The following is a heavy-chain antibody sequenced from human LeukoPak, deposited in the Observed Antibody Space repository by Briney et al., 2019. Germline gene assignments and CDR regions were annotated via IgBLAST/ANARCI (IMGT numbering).Heavy chain of an antibody. CDR3: ARNRAVRGVIITPDAFDI. CDR1: GFTFSSYW. D-gene: IGHD3-10*01. J-gene: IGHJ3*02. Sequence: PGGSLRLSCAASGFTFSSYWMSWVRQAPGKGLEWVANIKQDGSEKYYVDSVEGRFTISRDNAKNSLYLQMNSLRAEDTAVYYCARNRAVRGVIITPDAFDIWGQGTMVTVSS. V-gene: IGHV3-7*01. CDR2: IKQDGSEK.